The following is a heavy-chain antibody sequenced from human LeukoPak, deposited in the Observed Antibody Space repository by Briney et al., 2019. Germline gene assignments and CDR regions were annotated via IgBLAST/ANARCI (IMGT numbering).Heavy chain of an antibody. CDR3: ARDRDRGYELAY. CDR1: GFNFGDYA. Sequence: PGRSLRLSCQGSGFNFGDYAMTWIRQAPGKGLEWLGYIRNQAWGGTTKYAPSVESRFKISRDNSKALTYLEITSLRIEDTGVYFCARDRDRGYELAYWGQGTPVIVSS. CDR2: IRNQAWGGTT. V-gene: IGHV3-49*03. J-gene: IGHJ4*02. D-gene: IGHD5-12*01.